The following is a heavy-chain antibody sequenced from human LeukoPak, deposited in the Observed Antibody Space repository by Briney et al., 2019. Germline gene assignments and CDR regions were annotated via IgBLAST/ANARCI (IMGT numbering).Heavy chain of an antibody. Sequence: SETLSLTCTVSGGSISSYYWSWIRQPPGKGLEWIGYIYYSGYTNYNPSLKSRVTISVDTSKNQFSLKLSSVTAADTAVYYCARGGLTLRGAWGQGTLVTVSS. CDR1: GGSISSYY. J-gene: IGHJ5*02. CDR3: ARGGLTLRGA. D-gene: IGHD3-9*01. V-gene: IGHV4-59*12. CDR2: IYYSGYT.